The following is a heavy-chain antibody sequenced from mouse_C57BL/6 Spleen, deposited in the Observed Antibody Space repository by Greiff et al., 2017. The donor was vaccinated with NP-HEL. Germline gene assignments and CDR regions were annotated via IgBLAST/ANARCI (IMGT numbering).Heavy chain of an antibody. Sequence: EVKLMESGGGLVKPGGSLKLSCAASGFTFSDYGMHWVRQAPEKGLEWVAYISSGSSTIYYADTVKGRFTISRDNAKNTLFLQMTSLRSEDTAMYYCARGSGTRAMDYWGQGTSVTVSS. V-gene: IGHV5-17*01. J-gene: IGHJ4*01. D-gene: IGHD4-1*01. CDR2: ISSGSSTI. CDR1: GFTFSDYG. CDR3: ARGSGTRAMDY.